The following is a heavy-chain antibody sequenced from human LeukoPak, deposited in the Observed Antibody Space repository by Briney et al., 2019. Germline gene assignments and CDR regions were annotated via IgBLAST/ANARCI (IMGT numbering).Heavy chain of an antibody. CDR2: IYSGGDT. J-gene: IGHJ4*02. V-gene: IGHV3-53*01. D-gene: IGHD5-24*01. CDR3: ARGGDGFEY. CDR1: GLTFSTSY. Sequence: GGSLRLSCAASGLTFSTSYMNWLRQAPGKGLEWVSIIYSGGDTYYSDSVMGRFTISRDSSRNTLSLQMNSLRAEDTAVYYCARGGDGFEYWGLGTLVTVSS.